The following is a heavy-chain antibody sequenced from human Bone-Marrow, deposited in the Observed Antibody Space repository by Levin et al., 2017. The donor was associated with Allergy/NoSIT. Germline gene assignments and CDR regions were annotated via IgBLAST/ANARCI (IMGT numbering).Heavy chain of an antibody. J-gene: IGHJ5*02. V-gene: IGHV3-30*18. CDR1: GFPFNNCG. CDR2: ISLDGSEK. CDR3: AKPPPGCGGSVTACGFTS. D-gene: IGHD2-21*01. Sequence: GGSLRLSCEASGFPFNNCGMHWVRQTPGKGLEWVAVISLDGSEKYYADSVKGRFTISRDNSKNTLYLQVNSPTTEDRALYFCAKPPPGCGGSVTACGFTSWGQGTLVIV.